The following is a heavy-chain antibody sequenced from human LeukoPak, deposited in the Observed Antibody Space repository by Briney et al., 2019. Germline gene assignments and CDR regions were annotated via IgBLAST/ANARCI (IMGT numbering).Heavy chain of an antibody. CDR3: ARVADSYSSSWFDY. Sequence: PGGSLRLSCAASGXTVSSNYVSWVRQAPGKGLELVWVVYSGGRTYYAHPVKGRFTISRDNSKNTLYLQMNSLRAEDTAVYYCARVADSYSSSWFDYWGQGTLVTVSS. V-gene: IGHV3-53*01. J-gene: IGHJ5*01. CDR2: VYSGGRT. CDR1: GXTVSSNY. D-gene: IGHD6-13*01.